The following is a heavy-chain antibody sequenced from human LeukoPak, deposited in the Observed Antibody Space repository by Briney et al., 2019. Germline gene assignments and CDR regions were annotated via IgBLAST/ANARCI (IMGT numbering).Heavy chain of an antibody. J-gene: IGHJ4*02. CDR3: ASGIAAAGIDY. CDR1: GGSISSGDYY. Sequence: TSQTLSLTCTVSGGSISSGDYYWSWIRQPPGKGLEWIGYIYYSGSTYYNPSLKSRVTISVDTSKNQFSLKLSSVTAADTAVYYCASGIAAAGIDYWGQGTLVTVSS. V-gene: IGHV4-30-4*01. D-gene: IGHD6-13*01. CDR2: IYYSGST.